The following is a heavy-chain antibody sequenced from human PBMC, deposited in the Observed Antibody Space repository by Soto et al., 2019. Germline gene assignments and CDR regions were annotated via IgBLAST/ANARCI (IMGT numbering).Heavy chain of an antibody. CDR2: IYYRGST. Sequence: QVQLQESGPGLVKPSQTLSLTCTVSGGSISSGGYYWSWIRQHPGKGLEWIGYIYYRGSTYYNPSLKSRVTISVDTSKNQFSLKLSSVTAADTAVYYCARGYSGYASFDYWGQGPLVTVSS. CDR1: GGSISSGGYY. J-gene: IGHJ4*02. CDR3: ARGYSGYASFDY. D-gene: IGHD5-12*01. V-gene: IGHV4-31*03.